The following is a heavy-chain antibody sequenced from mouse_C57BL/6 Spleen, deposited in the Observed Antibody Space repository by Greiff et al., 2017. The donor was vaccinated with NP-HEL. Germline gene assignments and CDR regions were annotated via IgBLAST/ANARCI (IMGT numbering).Heavy chain of an antibody. CDR1: GYTFTSYW. V-gene: IGHV1-61*01. CDR3: ARAYYYGSGGYFDV. D-gene: IGHD1-1*01. Sequence: VQLQQSGAELVRPGASVKLSCKASGYTFTSYWMDWVKQRPGQGLEWIGNIYPSDSETHYNQKFKDKATLTVDKSSSTAYMQLSSLTSEDSAVYYCARAYYYGSGGYFDVWGKGTTVTVSS. J-gene: IGHJ1*03. CDR2: IYPSDSET.